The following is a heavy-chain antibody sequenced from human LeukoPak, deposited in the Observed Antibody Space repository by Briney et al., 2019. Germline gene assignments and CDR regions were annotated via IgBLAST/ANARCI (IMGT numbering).Heavy chain of an antibody. CDR1: GGSFSGYY. Sequence: SETLSLTCAVYGGSFSGYYWSWIRQPPGKGLVWIGEINHSGSTNYNPSLKSRVTISVDTSKNQFSLKLSSVTAADTAVYYCARESVVVVAAAKYFDYWGQGTLVTVSS. CDR2: INHSGST. J-gene: IGHJ4*02. V-gene: IGHV4-34*01. D-gene: IGHD2-15*01. CDR3: ARESVVVVAAAKYFDY.